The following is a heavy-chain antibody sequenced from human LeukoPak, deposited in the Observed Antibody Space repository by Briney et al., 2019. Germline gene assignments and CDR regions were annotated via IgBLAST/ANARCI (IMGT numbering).Heavy chain of an antibody. Sequence: SGPTLVNPTQTLTLTCTFSGFSLSTSVVGVGWILQPPGKALEWLALIYWNDDKRYSPSLKSRLTITKDTSTNQVVLTMTNMDPVDTATYFCKQKTAYEILTGNWFDPWGQGTLVTVSS. D-gene: IGHD3-9*01. CDR3: KQKTAYEILTGNWFDP. J-gene: IGHJ5*02. CDR2: IYWNDDK. V-gene: IGHV2-5*01. CDR1: GFSLSTSVVG.